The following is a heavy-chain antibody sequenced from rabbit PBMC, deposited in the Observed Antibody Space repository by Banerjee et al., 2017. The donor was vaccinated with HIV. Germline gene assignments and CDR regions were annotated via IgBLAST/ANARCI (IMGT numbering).Heavy chain of an antibody. D-gene: IGHD8-1*01. V-gene: IGHV1S45*01. J-gene: IGHJ4*01. Sequence: QEQLEESGGDLVKPEGSLTLTCTASGFSFSNKYVMCWVRQAPGKGLEWIACINTSTANTVYASWAKGRFTISRTSSTTVTLQMTSLTAADTATYFCARVEIIAGSSYNLWGPGTLVTVS. CDR1: GFSFSNKYV. CDR2: INTSTANT. CDR3: ARVEIIAGSSYNL.